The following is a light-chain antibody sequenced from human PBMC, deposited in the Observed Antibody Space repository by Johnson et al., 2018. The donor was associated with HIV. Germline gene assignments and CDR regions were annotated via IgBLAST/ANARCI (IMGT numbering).Light chain of an antibody. Sequence: QPVLTQPPSVSAAPGQKVTISCSGTSSNIGNNYVSWYQQFPGTAPKLVIYDNNNRPSGIPDRFSGSKSGTSATLGFTGLQTGDEADYYCGTWDSSLTSYVFGAGTKVTVL. CDR3: GTWDSSLTSYV. J-gene: IGLJ1*01. CDR2: DNN. V-gene: IGLV1-51*01. CDR1: SSNIGNNY.